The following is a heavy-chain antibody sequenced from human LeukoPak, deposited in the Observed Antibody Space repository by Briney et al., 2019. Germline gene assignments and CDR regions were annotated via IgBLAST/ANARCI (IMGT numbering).Heavy chain of an antibody. V-gene: IGHV4-34*01. CDR1: GGSFSGYY. CDR3: AILAAAGLPSNEFDY. J-gene: IGHJ4*02. Sequence: SETLSLTCAVYGGSFSGYYWSWIRQPPGKGLEWIGEINHSGSTNYNPSFKSRVTISVDTSKNQFSLKLSSVTAADTAVYYCAILAAAGLPSNEFDYWGQGTLVTVSS. CDR2: INHSGST. D-gene: IGHD6-13*01.